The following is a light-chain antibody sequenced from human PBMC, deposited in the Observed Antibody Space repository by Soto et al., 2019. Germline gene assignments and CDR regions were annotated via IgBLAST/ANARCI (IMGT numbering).Light chain of an antibody. J-gene: IGLJ1*01. CDR3: ATWDDSLSGFV. V-gene: IGLV1-47*01. Sequence: QSVLTQAPSVSGTPWQRVTVACSVSSSNIGSNSVYWYQHLTGTAPKLLIYRNNQRPSGVPDRISGSKSDTSASLAISGLRSEDEADYYCATWDDSLSGFVFGTGTKATVL. CDR1: SSNIGSNS. CDR2: RNN.